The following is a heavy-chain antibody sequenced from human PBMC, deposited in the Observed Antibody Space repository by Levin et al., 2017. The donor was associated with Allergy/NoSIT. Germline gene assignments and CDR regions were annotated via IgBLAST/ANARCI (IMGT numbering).Heavy chain of an antibody. Sequence: GGSLRLSCAASGFPFSGHGMSWVRQTPEKGLEWVSSISSGGDLTYYADSVKGRFTISRDNSMNTLYLQINSLRVEDTAIYYCAKIGVIGQWYFDLWGRGTLVTVSS. J-gene: IGHJ2*01. CDR1: GFPFSGHG. CDR2: ISSGGDLT. V-gene: IGHV3-23*01. CDR3: AKIGVIGQWYFDL. D-gene: IGHD2-21*01.